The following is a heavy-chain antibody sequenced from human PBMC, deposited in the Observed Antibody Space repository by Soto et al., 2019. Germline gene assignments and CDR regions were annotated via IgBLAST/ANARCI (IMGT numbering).Heavy chain of an antibody. CDR3: ARDRGEVLRYFHLDP. J-gene: IGHJ5*02. V-gene: IGHV3-30-3*01. CDR2: VTYDETNS. D-gene: IGHD3-9*01. Sequence: VQLVESGGGVVQPGTSLRLSCAASGFTLGSYSMHWVRQAPGKGLEWVTLVTYDETNSYYADSVKGRFTISRDTSKNTLYLHMNSLSPEDTAVYYCARDRGEVLRYFHLDPWGQGTLVIVSS. CDR1: GFTLGSYS.